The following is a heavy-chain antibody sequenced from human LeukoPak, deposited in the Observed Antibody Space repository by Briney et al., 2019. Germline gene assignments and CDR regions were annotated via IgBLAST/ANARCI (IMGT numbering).Heavy chain of an antibody. Sequence: SETLSLTCTVSGGSISSYYWSWIRQPPGKGLEWIGYIYYSGSTNYNPSLKSRVTISVDTSKNQFSLKLSSVTAADTAVYYCARVGFEQQLAHVYYYYYYMDVWGKGTTVTISS. J-gene: IGHJ6*03. CDR2: IYYSGST. V-gene: IGHV4-59*01. CDR3: ARVGFEQQLAHVYYYYYYMDV. D-gene: IGHD6-13*01. CDR1: GGSISSYY.